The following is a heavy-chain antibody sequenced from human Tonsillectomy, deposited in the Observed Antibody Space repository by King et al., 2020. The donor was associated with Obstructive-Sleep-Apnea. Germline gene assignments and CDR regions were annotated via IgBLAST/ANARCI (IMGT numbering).Heavy chain of an antibody. V-gene: IGHV4-59*01. CDR2: IHNSEST. D-gene: IGHD5-18*01. Sequence: QVQLQESGPGLVKPSQTLSLTCTVSGGSISGYYCSWIRQPPGKGLEWIGYIHNSESTDYNPSLKSRVTISVDTSKNQFSLKLRSVTAADTAVYYCARGVDTAMVTLGCYFDYWGQGTLVTVSS. CDR3: ARGVDTAMVTLGCYFDY. CDR1: GGSISGYY. J-gene: IGHJ4*02.